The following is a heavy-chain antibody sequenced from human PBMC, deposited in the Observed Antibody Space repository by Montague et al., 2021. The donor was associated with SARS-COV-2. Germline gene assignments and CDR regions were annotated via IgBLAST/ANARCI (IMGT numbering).Heavy chain of an antibody. J-gene: IGHJ4*02. CDR1: GGSISSSSYY. CDR2: IYYRGST. Sequence: SETLSLTRTVSGGSISSSSYYWAWIRQPPGKGLEWIGSIYYRGSTHYNPSPKSRAFISVDTSKNHLSLTLTSVTAADTAVYYCSAQEDPSGCIPGPFDFWGQGTLLSVSS. V-gene: IGHV4-39*02. D-gene: IGHD6-19*01. CDR3: SAQEDPSGCIPGPFDF.